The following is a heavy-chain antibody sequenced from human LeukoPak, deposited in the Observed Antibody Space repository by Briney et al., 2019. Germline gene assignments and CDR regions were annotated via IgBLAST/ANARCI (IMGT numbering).Heavy chain of an antibody. CDR1: GFTFSSYW. Sequence: GGSLRLSCAASGFTFSSYWMHWVRQAPGKGVVWVSRINSDGSSTSYADSVKGRFTISRDNAKNTLYLQMNSLRAEDTAVYYCARGIWFGELFGSYGMDVWGKGTTVTVSS. D-gene: IGHD3-10*01. V-gene: IGHV3-74*01. J-gene: IGHJ6*04. CDR3: ARGIWFGELFGSYGMDV. CDR2: INSDGSST.